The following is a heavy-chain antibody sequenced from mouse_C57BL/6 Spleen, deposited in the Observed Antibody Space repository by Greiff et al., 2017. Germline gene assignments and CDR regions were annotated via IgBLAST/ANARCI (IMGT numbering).Heavy chain of an antibody. CDR2: INYDGSST. J-gene: IGHJ4*01. CDR1: GFTFSDYY. V-gene: IGHV5-16*01. CDR3: ARETLYYAMDY. Sequence: DVKLVESEGGLVQPGSSMKLSCTASGFTFSDYYMAWVRQVPEKGLEWVANINYDGSSTYYLDSLNSRFIISRDNAKNILYLQMSSVKSEDTATYYCARETLYYAMDYWGQGTSVTVAS.